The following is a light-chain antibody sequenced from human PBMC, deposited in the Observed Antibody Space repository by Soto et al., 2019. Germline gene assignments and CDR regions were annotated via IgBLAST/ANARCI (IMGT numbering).Light chain of an antibody. CDR2: RNN. Sequence: QPVLTQPPSASGTPGQRITISCSGSSSNIGSNYVYWSQQLPRTAPTLLIYRNNQRPSGVPDCFSGSESGTSTSLAISGLRSEDEDDYYCAACDDSLSGLDVFGTGTKLTVL. CDR1: SSNIGSNY. V-gene: IGLV1-47*01. J-gene: IGLJ1*01. CDR3: AACDDSLSGLDV.